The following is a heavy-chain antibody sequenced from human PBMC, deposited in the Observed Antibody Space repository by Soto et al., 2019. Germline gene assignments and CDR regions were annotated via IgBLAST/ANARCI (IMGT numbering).Heavy chain of an antibody. V-gene: IGHV1-18*01. CDR1: GYAFTTYG. D-gene: IGHD1-1*01. J-gene: IGHJ4*02. CDR2: ISAHNGNT. Sequence: QVHLVQSGAEVKKPGASVKVSCQGSGYAFTTYGITWVRQAPGQGLEWMGWISAHNGNTNYAQKLQGRVTVTRDTSTRTGYMELRSLRYDDPAVYYCARGRYGDYWGQGALVTVSS. CDR3: ARGRYGDY.